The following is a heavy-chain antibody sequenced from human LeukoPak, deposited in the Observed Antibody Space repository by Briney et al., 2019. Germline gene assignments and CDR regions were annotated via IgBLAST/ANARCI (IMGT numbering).Heavy chain of an antibody. Sequence: SETLSLTCTVSGGSISSYYWSWIRQPPGKGLEWIGYIYTSGSTNYNPSLKSRVTISVDTSKNQFSLKLSSVTAADTAVYYCARDPQYCSSTSCTYYYYYYMDVWGKGTTVTVSS. CDR2: IYTSGST. CDR1: GGSISSYY. D-gene: IGHD2-2*01. CDR3: ARDPQYCSSTSCTYYYYYYMDV. J-gene: IGHJ6*03. V-gene: IGHV4-4*09.